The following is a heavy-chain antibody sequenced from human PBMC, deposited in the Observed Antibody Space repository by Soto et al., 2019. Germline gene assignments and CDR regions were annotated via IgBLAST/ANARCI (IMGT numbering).Heavy chain of an antibody. CDR1: GGSFKSPSHY. Sequence: PXAILSLNCTVPGGSFKSPSHYWSWIRQPPGKGLEWIGNIYYIGTTDYNPSLENRVTIVVDTTENHFSLKLSSVTVADTAVYYCARTASGRGWFDSWGQGTLVTVS. CDR3: ARTASGRGWFDS. CDR2: IYYIGTT. D-gene: IGHD2-21*02. J-gene: IGHJ5*01. V-gene: IGHV4-61*03.